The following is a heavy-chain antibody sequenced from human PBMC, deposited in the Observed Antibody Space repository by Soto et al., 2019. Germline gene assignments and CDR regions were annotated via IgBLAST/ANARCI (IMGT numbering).Heavy chain of an antibody. V-gene: IGHV4-59*01. Sequence: PXETLSGPCTVPGGSINTYYWGWIRHPPGKGLDWIGYVDYSGNSDSSPSLKSRVTISIDTSKKQVSLKLNSVTAADTAVYYCARNWFSVAGRFHFDYWGQGIPVTVSS. CDR2: VDYSGNS. CDR3: ARNWFSVAGRFHFDY. D-gene: IGHD6-19*01. CDR1: GGSINTYY. J-gene: IGHJ4*02.